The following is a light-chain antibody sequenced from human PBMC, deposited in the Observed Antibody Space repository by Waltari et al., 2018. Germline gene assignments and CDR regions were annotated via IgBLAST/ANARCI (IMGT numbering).Light chain of an antibody. V-gene: IGLV2-14*01. CDR2: EVG. CDR1: SSDIGDYI. J-gene: IGLJ3*02. Sequence: QSALTQPASVSGSPGQSITISCTGISSDIGDYIVSWYQHHPGKVPKLMFCEVGSRPQGVSNRFSGSKSGNTASLTISGLQAEDEADYYCLSYTTSDILGVFGGGTKLTVL. CDR3: LSYTTSDILGV.